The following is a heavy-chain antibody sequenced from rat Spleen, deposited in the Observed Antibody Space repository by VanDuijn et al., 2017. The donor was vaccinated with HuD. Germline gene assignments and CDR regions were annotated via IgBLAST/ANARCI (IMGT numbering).Heavy chain of an antibody. J-gene: IGHJ2*01. CDR2: ISFDGGST. Sequence: EVQLVESGGGLVQPGRSMKLSCAASGFXFSNYGMAWVCQAPKKGLEWVAYISFDGGSTYYRDSVKGRFTISRDNAKSTLYLQMDSLRSEDTATYYCTTVDYGYNYWGQGVMVTVSS. D-gene: IGHD1-9*01. CDR1: GFXFSNYG. CDR3: TTVDYGYNY. V-gene: IGHV5-27*01.